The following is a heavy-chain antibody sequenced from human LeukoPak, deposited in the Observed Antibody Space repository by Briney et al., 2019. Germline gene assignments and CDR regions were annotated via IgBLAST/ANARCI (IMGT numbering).Heavy chain of an antibody. Sequence: SETLSLTCAVYGGSFSGYYWSWIRQPPGKGLEWIGEINHSGSTNYNPSLKSRVTISVDTSKNQFSLKLSSVIAADTAVYYCARVTGYVIEDYFDYWGQGTLVTVSS. V-gene: IGHV4-34*01. CDR1: GGSFSGYY. CDR3: ARVTGYVIEDYFDY. D-gene: IGHD3-22*01. CDR2: INHSGST. J-gene: IGHJ4*02.